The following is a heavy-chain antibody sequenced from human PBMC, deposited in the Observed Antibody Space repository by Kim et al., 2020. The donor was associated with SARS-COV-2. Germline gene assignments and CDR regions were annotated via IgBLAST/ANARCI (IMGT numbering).Heavy chain of an antibody. V-gene: IGHV3-9*01. J-gene: IGHJ3*02. CDR3: AKDTSPNVDAFDI. CDR1: GFTFDDYA. CDR2: ISWNSGSI. Sequence: GGSLRLSCAASGFTFDDYAMHWVRQAPGKGLEWVAGISWNSGSIGYADSVKGRFTISRDNAKNSLYLQMNSLRAEDTALYYCAKDTSPNVDAFDIWGQGT.